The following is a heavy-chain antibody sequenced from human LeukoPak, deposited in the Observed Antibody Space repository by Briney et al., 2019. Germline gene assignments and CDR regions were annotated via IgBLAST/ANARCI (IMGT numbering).Heavy chain of an antibody. V-gene: IGHV4-38-2*01. J-gene: IGHJ5*02. Sequence: SETLSLTCAVSGYSISSGYYWGWIRQPPGKGLEWIGSIYHSGSTYHNPSLKSRVTISVDTSKNQFSLKLSSVTAADTAVYYCARVNPPAAIFLRPSNWFDPWGQGTLVTVSS. CDR3: ARVNPPAAIFLRPSNWFDP. CDR2: IYHSGST. CDR1: GYSISSGYY. D-gene: IGHD2-2*01.